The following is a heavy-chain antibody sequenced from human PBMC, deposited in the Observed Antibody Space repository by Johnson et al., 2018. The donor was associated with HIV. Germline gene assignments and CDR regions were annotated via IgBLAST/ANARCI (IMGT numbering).Heavy chain of an antibody. CDR1: VFTFSDYA. V-gene: IGHV3-30*04. CDR2: ISYDGSNK. CDR3: AKDLMDNWNDVGAFDI. J-gene: IGHJ3*02. D-gene: IGHD1-1*01. Sequence: QVQLVESGGGLVKPGGSLRLSCAASVFTFSDYAVHWVRQAPGKGLEWVAVISYDGSNKYYADSVKGRFTISRDNSKNTLYLQMNSLRAEDTAVYYCAKDLMDNWNDVGAFDIWGQGTMVTVSS.